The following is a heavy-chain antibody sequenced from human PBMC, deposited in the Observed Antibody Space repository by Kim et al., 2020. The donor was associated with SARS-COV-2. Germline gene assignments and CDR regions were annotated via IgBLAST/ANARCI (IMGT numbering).Heavy chain of an antibody. D-gene: IGHD3-3*01. J-gene: IGHJ4*02. CDR2: IKSKTDGGTT. Sequence: GGSLRLSCAASGFTFSNAWMSWVRQAPGKGLEWVGRIKSKTDGGTTDYAAPVKGRFTISRDDSKNTLYLQMNSLKTEDTAVYYCTTDRGFDFGVVIVPLYWGQGTLVTVSS. CDR3: TTDRGFDFGVVIVPLY. CDR1: GFTFSNAW. V-gene: IGHV3-15*01.